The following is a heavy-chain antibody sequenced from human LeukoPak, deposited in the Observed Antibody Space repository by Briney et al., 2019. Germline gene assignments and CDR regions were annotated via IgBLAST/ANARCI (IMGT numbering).Heavy chain of an antibody. CDR3: ARDDSYYDFWSGYY. J-gene: IGHJ4*02. V-gene: IGHV3-11*04. CDR2: ISSSGNII. CDR1: GFTFSDYY. D-gene: IGHD3-3*01. Sequence: GGSLRLSCAASGFTFSDYYMNWIRQAPGKGLEWVSYISSSGNIIYYADSVQGRFTISRDNAKSSLYLQMSSLRAEDTAVYYCARDDSYYDFWSGYYWGQGTLVTVSS.